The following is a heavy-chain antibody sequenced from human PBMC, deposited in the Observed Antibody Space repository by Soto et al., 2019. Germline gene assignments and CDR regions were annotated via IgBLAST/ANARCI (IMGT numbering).Heavy chain of an antibody. V-gene: IGHV1-18*01. Sequence: GASVKVSCKASGYTFTSYGISWVRQAPGQGLEWMGWISAYNGNTNYAQKLQGRVTMTTDTSTSTAYMELRSLRSDDTAVYYCARDGGFGGTYSYYYYYMDVWGKGTTVTVSS. CDR2: ISAYNGNT. D-gene: IGHD3-10*01. CDR3: ARDGGFGGTYSYYYYYMDV. J-gene: IGHJ6*03. CDR1: GYTFTSYG.